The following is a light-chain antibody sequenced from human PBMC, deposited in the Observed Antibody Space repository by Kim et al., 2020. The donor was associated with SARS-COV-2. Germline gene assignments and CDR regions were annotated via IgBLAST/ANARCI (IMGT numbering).Light chain of an antibody. J-gene: IGLJ3*02. V-gene: IGLV1-44*01. CDR3: AAWDDSLNGLWV. Sequence: QRVTISCSGSRSNIGSNTVNWYQQLPGTAPKLLIYSNNQRPSGVPDRFSGSKSGTSASLAISGLQSEDEADYYCAAWDDSLNGLWVFGGGTKLTVL. CDR1: RSNIGSNT. CDR2: SNN.